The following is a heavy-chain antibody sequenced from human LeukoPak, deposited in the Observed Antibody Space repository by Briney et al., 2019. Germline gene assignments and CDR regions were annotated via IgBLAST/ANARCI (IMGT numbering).Heavy chain of an antibody. CDR1: GYTLTELS. Sequence: GASVKVSCKVSGYTLTELSMHWVRQAPGKGLEWMGGFDPEDGETIYAQKFQGRVTMTEDTSTDTAYMELSSLRSEDTAVYYCARGPDRLSGSPTIDYWGQGTLVTVSS. D-gene: IGHD3-10*01. CDR2: FDPEDGET. V-gene: IGHV1-24*01. J-gene: IGHJ4*02. CDR3: ARGPDRLSGSPTIDY.